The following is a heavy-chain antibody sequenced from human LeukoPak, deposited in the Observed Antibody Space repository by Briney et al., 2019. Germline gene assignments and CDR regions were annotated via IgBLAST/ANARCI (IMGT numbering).Heavy chain of an antibody. J-gene: IGHJ6*02. D-gene: IGHD3-22*01. CDR2: IYYSGST. CDR1: GGSISSYY. Sequence: PSETLSLTCTVSGGSISSYYWSWIRQPPGKGLEWIGYIYYSGSTNYSPSLKSRVTISVDTSKNQFSLKLSSVTAADTAVYYCARHTRYTMMTYYYYGMDVWGQGTTVTVSS. V-gene: IGHV4-59*08. CDR3: ARHTRYTMMTYYYYGMDV.